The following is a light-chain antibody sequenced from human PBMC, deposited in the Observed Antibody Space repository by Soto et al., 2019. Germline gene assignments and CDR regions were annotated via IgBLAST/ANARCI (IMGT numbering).Light chain of an antibody. CDR2: EVS. V-gene: IGLV2-14*01. Sequence: QSVLTQPASVSGSPGQSITISCTGTSSDVGGYNYVSWYQQHPGKAPKLMIYEVSNRPSGVSNRFSGSRYGNTASLSISGLQADDEEVYKCRSSTNSIKVVFGGVTKLTVL. CDR1: SSDVGGYNY. CDR3: RSSTNSIKVV. J-gene: IGLJ2*01.